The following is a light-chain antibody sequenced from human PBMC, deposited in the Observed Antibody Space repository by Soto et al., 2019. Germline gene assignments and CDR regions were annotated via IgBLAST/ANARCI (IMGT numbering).Light chain of an antibody. Sequence: QSVLTQPASVSGSPGQSITISCTGTSSDVGSYNIVSWYQQHPGKAPKLMIYEVSKRPSGVSNRFSGSRSGNTASLTISVLQAEDEADYYCCSYAGSSTQVFGTGTKVTVL. CDR2: EVS. V-gene: IGLV2-23*02. CDR3: CSYAGSSTQV. CDR1: SSDVGSYNI. J-gene: IGLJ1*01.